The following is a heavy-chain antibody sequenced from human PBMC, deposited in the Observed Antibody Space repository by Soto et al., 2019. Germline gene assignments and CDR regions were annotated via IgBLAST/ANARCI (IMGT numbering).Heavy chain of an antibody. CDR2: IYYTGKT. CDR3: ARDLTSNSNCFDP. J-gene: IGHJ5*02. Sequence: PSETLSVTCAVSGGSISSGGYSWSWIRQHPGKGLEWIGYIYYTGKTYYNPSLESRVSISVDTSKNQFFLELTSVTAADTAVYYCARDLTSNSNCFDPWGQGTLVTVS. V-gene: IGHV4-31*11. CDR1: GGSISSGGYS. D-gene: IGHD1-1*01.